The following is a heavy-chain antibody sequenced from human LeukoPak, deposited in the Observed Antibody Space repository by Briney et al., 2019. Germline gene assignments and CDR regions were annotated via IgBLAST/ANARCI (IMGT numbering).Heavy chain of an antibody. CDR1: GFTFSNYS. V-gene: IGHV3-53*01. Sequence: PGGSLRLSCAASGFTFSNYSMNWVRQAPGKGLEGVSVIYSGGSTYYADSVKGRFTISRDNSKNTLYLQMNSLRVEDTAVYYCAREAAASDYYYGMDVWGKGTTVTVSS. D-gene: IGHD2-2*01. CDR3: AREAAASDYYYGMDV. CDR2: IYSGGST. J-gene: IGHJ6*04.